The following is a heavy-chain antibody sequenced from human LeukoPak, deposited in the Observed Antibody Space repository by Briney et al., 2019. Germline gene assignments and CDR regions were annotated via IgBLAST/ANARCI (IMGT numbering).Heavy chain of an antibody. J-gene: IGHJ4*02. Sequence: KAGGSLRLSCAASGFTFSSYRMNWVRQAPGKGLEWVSSISSSSSYIYYADSVKGRFTISRDNAKNSLYLQMNSLRAEDTAVYYCARVSGESRDYWGQGTLVTVSS. V-gene: IGHV3-21*01. CDR1: GFTFSSYR. CDR3: ARVSGESRDY. D-gene: IGHD2-15*01. CDR2: ISSSSSYI.